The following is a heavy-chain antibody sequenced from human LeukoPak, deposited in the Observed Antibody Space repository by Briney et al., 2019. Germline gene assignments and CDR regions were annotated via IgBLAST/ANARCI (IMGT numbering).Heavy chain of an antibody. D-gene: IGHD2-21*01. CDR3: AREMSINCGGDCYLFMFDY. Sequence: GSSVKVSCKASGGTFSSYTISWVRQAPGQGLEWMGRIIPIFGTANYAQKFQGRVTITADESTSTAYMELSSLRSEDTAVYYCAREMSINCGGDCYLFMFDYWGQGTLVTVSS. V-gene: IGHV1-69*15. CDR2: IIPIFGTA. J-gene: IGHJ4*02. CDR1: GGTFSSYT.